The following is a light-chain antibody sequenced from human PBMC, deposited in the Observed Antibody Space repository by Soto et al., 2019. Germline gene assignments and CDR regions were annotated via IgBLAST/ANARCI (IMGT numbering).Light chain of an antibody. J-gene: IGLJ2*01. Sequence: QSVLTQPPSASGSPGQSVTISCTGNSSDVGGYNYVSWYQQYPGKAPKLMIYEVSKRPSGVPDRFSGSKSANTASLTVSGLQAEDEADYYCSSYAGSNNFVVFGGGTKLTVL. CDR2: EVS. CDR3: SSYAGSNNFVV. CDR1: SSDVGGYNY. V-gene: IGLV2-8*01.